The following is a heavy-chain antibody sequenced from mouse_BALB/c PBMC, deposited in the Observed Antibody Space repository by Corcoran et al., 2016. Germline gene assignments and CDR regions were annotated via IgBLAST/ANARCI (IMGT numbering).Heavy chain of an antibody. CDR2: IWWDDDK. V-gene: IGHV8-8*01. J-gene: IGHJ1*01. Sequence: QVTLKEFGPGIFQPSQTLSLTCSFSGFSLSTSGIGVGWIRQPSGKGLEWLAHIWWDDDKRYNPALKSRLTISKDTSSNQVFRKIASVDTADTATYYCARNYGDFDVWGAGTTVTVSS. CDR1: GFSLSTSGIG. CDR3: ARNYGDFDV.